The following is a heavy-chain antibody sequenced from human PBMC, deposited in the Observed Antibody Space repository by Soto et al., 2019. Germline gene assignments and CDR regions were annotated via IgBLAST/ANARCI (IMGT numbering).Heavy chain of an antibody. D-gene: IGHD6-13*01. Sequence: ASVNVSCKASGYTFTSYGISWVRQAPGQGLEWMGWISAYNGNTNYAQKLQGRVTMTTDTSTSTAYMELRSLRSDDTAVYYCARGSSSWYDYYYYGMDVWGQGTTVTVSS. V-gene: IGHV1-18*04. J-gene: IGHJ6*02. CDR2: ISAYNGNT. CDR1: GYTFTSYG. CDR3: ARGSSSWYDYYYYGMDV.